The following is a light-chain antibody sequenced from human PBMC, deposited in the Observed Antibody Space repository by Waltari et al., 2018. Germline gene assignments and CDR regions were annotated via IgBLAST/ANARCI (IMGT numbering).Light chain of an antibody. CDR1: SLRRYN. Sequence: SSDLTQDPAVSVALGQTVRITCQGDSLRRYNTSWQPKKPGPAPVLVFYGPDKRPSGIPVRFSGPHAGNTASLIIAGAQAEDEAVCYCDSRAITTMRFFGGGTRLTV. CDR2: GPD. J-gene: IGLJ2*01. CDR3: DSRAITTMRF. V-gene: IGLV3-19*01.